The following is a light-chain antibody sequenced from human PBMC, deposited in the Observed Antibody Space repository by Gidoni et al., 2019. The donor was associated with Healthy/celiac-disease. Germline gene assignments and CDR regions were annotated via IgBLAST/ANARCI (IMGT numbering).Light chain of an antibody. Sequence: DIVMTQSPLSLPVTPGEPASISCRSSQSLLHSNGYNDLDWYLQKPGQSPQLLIYLGSNRASGVPDRFSGSGAGTDFTLKISRVEAEDVGVYYCRQALQTPLTFGGGTKVEIK. J-gene: IGKJ4*01. CDR3: RQALQTPLT. CDR2: LGS. CDR1: QSLLHSNGYND. V-gene: IGKV2-28*01.